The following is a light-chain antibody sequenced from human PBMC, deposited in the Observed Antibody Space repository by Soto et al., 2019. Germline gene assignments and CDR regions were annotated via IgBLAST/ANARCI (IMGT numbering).Light chain of an antibody. CDR3: GTWDSSLTAYV. J-gene: IGLJ1*01. Sequence: QSVLTQPPSVSAAPGQKVTISCSGSSSNIENNYVPWYQQLPGTAPKLLIYEDNKRPSGIPDRFSGSKSGTSATLGITGLQTGDEADYYCGTWDSSLTAYVFGSGTKVTV. CDR2: EDN. CDR1: SSNIENNY. V-gene: IGLV1-51*02.